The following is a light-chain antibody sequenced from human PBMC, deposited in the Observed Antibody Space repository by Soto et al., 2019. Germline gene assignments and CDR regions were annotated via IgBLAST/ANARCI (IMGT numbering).Light chain of an antibody. CDR3: SSYTFSTLV. J-gene: IGLJ1*01. CDR1: SSDVDTYIY. Sequence: QSLVTQPASVSWSPGQSITISCTGTSSDVDTYIYISWYQQHPGKAPKLIIYDVTNRPPGVSNRFSGSKSGNTASLTISGLQTEDEADYYCSSYTFSTLVFATGTKVTAL. CDR2: DVT. V-gene: IGLV2-14*03.